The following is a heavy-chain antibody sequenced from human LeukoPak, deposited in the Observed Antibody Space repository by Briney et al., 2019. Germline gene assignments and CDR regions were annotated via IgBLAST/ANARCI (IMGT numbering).Heavy chain of an antibody. CDR3: ARALLNYYGSGDYFDY. CDR2: IYTSGST. J-gene: IGHJ4*02. Sequence: SETLSLTCTVSGGSISSYYWSWLRQPAGKGLEWLGRIYTSGSTNYNPSLKSRVTMSVDTSKNQFSLKLSSVTAADTAVYYCARALLNYYGSGDYFDYWGQGTLVTVSS. V-gene: IGHV4-4*07. D-gene: IGHD3-10*01. CDR1: GGSISSYY.